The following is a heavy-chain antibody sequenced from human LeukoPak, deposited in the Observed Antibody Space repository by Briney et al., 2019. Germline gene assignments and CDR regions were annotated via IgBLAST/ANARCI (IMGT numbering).Heavy chain of an antibody. V-gene: IGHV3-33*08. J-gene: IGHJ4*02. CDR2: IWYDGSNK. CDR1: GFTFSSYA. CDR3: ARDSGGPLDY. Sequence: GGSLRLSCAASGFTFSSYAMSWVRQAPGKGLEWVAVIWYDGSNKYYADSVKGRFTISRDNSKNTLYLQMNSLRAEDTAVYYCARDSGGPLDYWGQGTLVTVSS.